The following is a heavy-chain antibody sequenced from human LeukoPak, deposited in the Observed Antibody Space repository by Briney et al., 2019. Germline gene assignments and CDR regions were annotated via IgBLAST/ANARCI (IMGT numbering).Heavy chain of an antibody. Sequence: GGSLRLSCAASGFTFSSYSMNWVRQAPGQGLEWVSGISGSFISTYYADSVKGRFTISRDNSKKTLYLQMNSLRAEDTAVYYCAKDHDYTNAEYFQYWGQGTLVTVSS. CDR1: GFTFSSYS. J-gene: IGHJ1*01. V-gene: IGHV3-23*01. CDR2: ISGSFIST. D-gene: IGHD4-11*01. CDR3: AKDHDYTNAEYFQY.